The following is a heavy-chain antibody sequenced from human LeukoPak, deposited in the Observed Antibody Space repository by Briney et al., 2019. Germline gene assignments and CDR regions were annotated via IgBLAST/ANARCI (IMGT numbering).Heavy chain of an antibody. CDR3: AKDPLGYYYGMDV. J-gene: IGHJ6*02. CDR1: GFTFSSYA. Sequence: GGSLRLSCAASGFTFSSYAMSWVRQAPGKGLEGVSAISGSGGSTYYADSVKGRFTISRDDSKNTLYLQMNSLRAEDTAVYYCAKDPLGYYYGMDVWGQGTTVTVSS. CDR2: ISGSGGST. V-gene: IGHV3-23*01.